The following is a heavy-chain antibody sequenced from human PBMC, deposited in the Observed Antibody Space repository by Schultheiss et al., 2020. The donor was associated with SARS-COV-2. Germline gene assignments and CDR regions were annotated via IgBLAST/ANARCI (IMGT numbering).Heavy chain of an antibody. CDR1: GGSISSYY. J-gene: IGHJ4*02. Sequence: SETLSLTCTVSGGSISSYYWSWIRQPPGKGLEWIGEVNHSGNTTYNPSLKSRVTISVDTSKNQFSLKLSSVTAADTAVYYCARLAGDYGGNWGYYFDYWGQGTLVTVSS. D-gene: IGHD4-23*01. CDR2: VNHSGNT. CDR3: ARLAGDYGGNWGYYFDY. V-gene: IGHV4-59*08.